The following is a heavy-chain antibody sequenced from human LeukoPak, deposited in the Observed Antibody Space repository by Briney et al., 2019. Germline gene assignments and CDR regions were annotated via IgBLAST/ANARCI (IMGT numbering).Heavy chain of an antibody. J-gene: IGHJ4*02. D-gene: IGHD3-22*01. CDR3: ARKGFDYYDSSGYYDY. CDR2: ISGSGGST. CDR1: GFTFSSYA. Sequence: PGGSLRLSCAASGFTFSSYAMSWVRQAPGKGLEWVSAISGSGGSTYYADSVKGRFTISRDNSKNTLYLQMNSLRAEDTAVYYCARKGFDYYDSSGYYDYWGQGTLVTVSS. V-gene: IGHV3-23*01.